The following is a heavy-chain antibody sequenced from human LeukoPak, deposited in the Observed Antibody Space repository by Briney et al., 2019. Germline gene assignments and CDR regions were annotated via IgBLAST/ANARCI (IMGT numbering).Heavy chain of an antibody. J-gene: IGHJ4*02. CDR3: AREATWGQWYFDL. CDR2: IAADGGVK. Sequence: GGSLRLSCAASVFSFHDHGMDWVRQAPGKGLEWVAVIAADGGVKQYADSVKGRFSLSRDNSKNTVSLQMNGLTAEDTAVYYCAREATWGQWYFDLWGQGAPVTVSS. CDR1: VFSFHDHG. D-gene: IGHD6-19*01. V-gene: IGHV3-30*03.